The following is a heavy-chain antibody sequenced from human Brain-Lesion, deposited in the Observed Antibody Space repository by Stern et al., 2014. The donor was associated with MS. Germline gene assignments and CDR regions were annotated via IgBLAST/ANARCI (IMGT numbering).Heavy chain of an antibody. Sequence: VQLVESRAEVKKPGASVKVSCKVSGYTLTALSMHWVRQAPRKGLEWMGGFDPEDGETIYAQKFQGRVTMTEDTSTDTADMELSSLRSEDTAVYYGATLSPGAGGNYYRHFDYWGQGTLVTVSS. CDR3: ATLSPGAGGNYYRHFDY. J-gene: IGHJ4*02. CDR1: GYTLTALS. D-gene: IGHD1-26*01. V-gene: IGHV1-24*01. CDR2: FDPEDGET.